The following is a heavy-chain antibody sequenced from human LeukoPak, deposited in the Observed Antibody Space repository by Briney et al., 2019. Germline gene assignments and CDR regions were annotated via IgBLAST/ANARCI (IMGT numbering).Heavy chain of an antibody. J-gene: IGHJ6*02. V-gene: IGHV3-74*01. CDR3: ATDSHYGLDV. CDR2: IRSDGSGT. Sequence: GGSLRLSCAASGFIFSSRWMHWVRQAPGKELVWVTYIRSDGSGTTYADSVKGRFTVSRDNAKNTLYLQMNSLRAEDTAVYYCATDSHYGLDVWGQGTTVTVSS. CDR1: GFIFSSRW.